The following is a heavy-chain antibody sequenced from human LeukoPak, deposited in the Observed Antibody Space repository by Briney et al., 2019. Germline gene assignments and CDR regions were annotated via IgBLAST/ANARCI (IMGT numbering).Heavy chain of an antibody. CDR3: AKDNNGHDIPGWFDP. CDR1: GFTLSNYG. D-gene: IGHD2-8*01. Sequence: GGSLRLSCAASGFTLSNYGMHWVRQAPGKGLEWVALMRDDGSKNYYAASVRGRFTISRDNSRNTLYLQMHSLTAEDTAVYYCAKDNNGHDIPGWFDPWGQGTLVTVSS. CDR2: MRDDGSKN. V-gene: IGHV3-30*02. J-gene: IGHJ5*02.